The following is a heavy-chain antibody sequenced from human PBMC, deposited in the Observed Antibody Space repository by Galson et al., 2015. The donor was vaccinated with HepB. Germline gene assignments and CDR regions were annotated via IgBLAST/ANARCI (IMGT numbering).Heavy chain of an antibody. CDR3: ASGVAAAGLKKRFRGSYYYYAMDI. Sequence: SVKVSCKASGYTFTSHGISWVRQAPGQGLEWMGWISAYTGNTDYAQNLRGRVTMTADTSTSKAYMELRSLRSDDTAVYYCASGVAAAGLKKRFRGSYYYYAMDIWGQGTTVTVSS. CDR2: ISAYTGNT. D-gene: IGHD6-13*01. CDR1: GYTFTSHG. V-gene: IGHV1-18*04. J-gene: IGHJ6*02.